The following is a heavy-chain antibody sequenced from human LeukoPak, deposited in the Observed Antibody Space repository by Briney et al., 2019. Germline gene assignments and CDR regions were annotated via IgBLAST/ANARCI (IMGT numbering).Heavy chain of an antibody. V-gene: IGHV3-23*01. CDR2: IRGNGET. CDR1: GLSFSSFA. D-gene: IGHD3-16*01. J-gene: IGHJ4*02. Sequence: PGGSLRLSCAASGLSFSSFAMSWVRQGPARGLEWVSSIRGNGETSYADSVKGRFTLSSDSSRNTVYFQLNNLRVEDTAIYYCAKASWVSSTDAARWGQGTLVTVSS. CDR3: AKASWVSSTDAAR.